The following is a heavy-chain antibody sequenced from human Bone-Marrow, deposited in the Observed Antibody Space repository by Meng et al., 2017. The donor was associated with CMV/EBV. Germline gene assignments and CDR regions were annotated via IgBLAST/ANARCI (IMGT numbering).Heavy chain of an antibody. Sequence: SVKVSCKASGGTFNKYAISWVRQAPGQGLEWMGGIIPDLSKATYTQKFQGRVTITADKSTSTAYMELSSLRSEDTAVYYCARDFGYCSSTSCYPRNWFDPWGQGTLVTVSS. CDR1: GGTFNKYA. CDR3: ARDFGYCSSTSCYPRNWFDP. D-gene: IGHD2-2*01. J-gene: IGHJ5*02. V-gene: IGHV1-69*10. CDR2: IIPDLSKA.